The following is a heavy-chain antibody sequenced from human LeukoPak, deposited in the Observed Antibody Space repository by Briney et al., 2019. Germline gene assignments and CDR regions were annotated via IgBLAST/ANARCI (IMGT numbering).Heavy chain of an antibody. V-gene: IGHV4-59*01. J-gene: IGHJ4*02. CDR3: ARVSPRPRFDY. Sequence: NPSETLSVTCTVSGGSMNSYYWSWIRQPPGKGLEWIGYIYYSGSTNYNPSLKSRVTISVDTSKKQVSLKLSSVTAADTAVYYCARVSPRPRFDYWGQGTLVTVSS. CDR1: GGSMNSYY. D-gene: IGHD1-14*01. CDR2: IYYSGST.